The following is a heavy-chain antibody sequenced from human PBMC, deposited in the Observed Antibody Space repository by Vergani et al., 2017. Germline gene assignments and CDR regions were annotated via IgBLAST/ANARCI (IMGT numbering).Heavy chain of an antibody. CDR3: VRQWKLEGAFDI. CDR1: GGSISNNNR. D-gene: IGHD3-3*01. V-gene: IGHV4-4*03. Sequence: QVQLQESGPGLVKPPGTLSLTCTVSGGSISNNNRWSWVRQPPGKGLEWIGEVYHSGSTNYNPSLKRRVTISVDKSKNQISLKLRSVTAADTAVYYCVRQWKLEGAFDIWGQGTMVTVSS. J-gene: IGHJ3*02. CDR2: VYHSGST.